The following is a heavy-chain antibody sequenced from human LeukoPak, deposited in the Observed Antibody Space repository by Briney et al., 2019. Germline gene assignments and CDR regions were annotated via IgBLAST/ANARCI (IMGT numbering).Heavy chain of an antibody. CDR3: ARVKRWLQLVDY. V-gene: IGHV3-74*01. Sequence: GGSLRLSCAASGFTFSSYWMHWVRQAPGKGLVWVSRINSDGSSTSYTDSVKGRFTISRDNAKNTLYLQMNSQRAEDTAVYYCARVKRWLQLVDYWGQGTLVTVSS. D-gene: IGHD5-24*01. J-gene: IGHJ4*02. CDR1: GFTFSSYW. CDR2: INSDGSST.